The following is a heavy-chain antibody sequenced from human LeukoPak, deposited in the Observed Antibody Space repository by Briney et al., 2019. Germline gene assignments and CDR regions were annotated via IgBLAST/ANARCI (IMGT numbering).Heavy chain of an antibody. V-gene: IGHV3-30*02. CDR1: GFTFSSYG. D-gene: IGHD3-16*01. J-gene: IGHJ4*02. CDR3: AKALCASSTCPVDY. CDR2: IWYDGSKQ. Sequence: GGSLRLSCVTSGFTFSSYGMHWVRQAPGKGLEWVAFIWYDGSKQYNADSVKGRFSISRDNSRNTLFLQMNSLRVEDTAVYYCAKALCASSTCPVDYWGQGTLVTVSS.